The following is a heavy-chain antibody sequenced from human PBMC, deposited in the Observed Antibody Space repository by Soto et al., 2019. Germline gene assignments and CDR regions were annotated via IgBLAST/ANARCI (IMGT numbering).Heavy chain of an antibody. CDR3: ARDDSGFSGSHYIDYFNY. CDR2: MNPNSGNT. D-gene: IGHD1-26*01. Sequence: ASVKVSCKASGYTFTSYEINWVRQATGQGFEYLGWMNPNSGNTGYVKKFQGRVTFTRDTSAGTVYMQLSSLTSEDTAVYYCARDDSGFSGSHYIDYFNYWGQGALVTVSS. CDR1: GYTFTSYE. V-gene: IGHV1-8*01. J-gene: IGHJ4*02.